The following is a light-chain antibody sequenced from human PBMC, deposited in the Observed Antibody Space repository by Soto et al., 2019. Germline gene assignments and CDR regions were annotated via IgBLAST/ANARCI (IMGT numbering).Light chain of an antibody. J-gene: IGKJ1*01. CDR1: QGNSRE. Sequence: DIQMTQSPSSVSASVGDTVTITCRASQGNSRELGWYQQKPGKAPNLLIYAASTLPSGVPSRFSGRGSGTDFTLTISLLQPEDVATYYCQQADSFPRTFGQGTKVEIK. V-gene: IGKV1-12*01. CDR3: QQADSFPRT. CDR2: AAS.